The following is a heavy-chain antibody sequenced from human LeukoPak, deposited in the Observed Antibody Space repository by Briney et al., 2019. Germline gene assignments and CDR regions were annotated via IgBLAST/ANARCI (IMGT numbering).Heavy chain of an antibody. CDR1: GFTFSSYS. CDR3: TRGVGATTGY. V-gene: IGHV3-21*03. J-gene: IGHJ4*02. Sequence: GGSLRLSCAASGFTFSSYSMNWVRQAPGKGLEWVSSISSSSSYIYYADSVKGRFTISRDNAKNSLYLQMNSLKTEDTAVYYCTRGVGATTGYWGQGTLVTVSS. D-gene: IGHD1-26*01. CDR2: ISSSSSYI.